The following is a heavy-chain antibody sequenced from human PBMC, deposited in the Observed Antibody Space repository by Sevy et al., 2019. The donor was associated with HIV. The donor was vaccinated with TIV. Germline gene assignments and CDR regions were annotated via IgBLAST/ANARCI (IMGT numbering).Heavy chain of an antibody. CDR3: VRDQEDIIRGWFDP. J-gene: IGHJ5*02. D-gene: IGHD3-10*01. CDR2: ISSSGSTI. V-gene: IGHV3-11*01. Sequence: GGSLRLSCAASGFTFSDYYMSWIRRAPGKGLEWVSYISSSGSTIYYADSVKGRFTISRDNAKNSLYLQMNSLRAEDTAVYYCVRDQEDIIRGWFDPWGQGTLVTVSS. CDR1: GFTFSDYY.